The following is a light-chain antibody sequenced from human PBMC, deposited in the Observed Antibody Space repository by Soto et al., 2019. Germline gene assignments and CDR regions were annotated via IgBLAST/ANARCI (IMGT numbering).Light chain of an antibody. CDR3: QQYYSYPRT. J-gene: IGKJ1*01. V-gene: IGKV1-8*01. Sequence: AIRMTQSPSSLSASTGDRVTITCRASQGISSYLAWYQQKPGKAPKLLIYAASTLQSGFPSRFSGSGSGTDFTFTISCLQSEDFATDYCQQYYSYPRTFGQGTKVEIK. CDR1: QGISSY. CDR2: AAS.